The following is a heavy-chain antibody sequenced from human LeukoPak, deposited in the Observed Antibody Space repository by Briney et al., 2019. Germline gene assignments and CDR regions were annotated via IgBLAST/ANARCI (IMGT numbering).Heavy chain of an antibody. V-gene: IGHV3-15*01. CDR3: TTDNSRYFDWYLDAFDI. CDR1: GFTFNNAW. Sequence: GGSLRLSCAASGFTFNNAWMSWVRQAPGKGLEWVGRIKSKIDGGTTDYTAPVKGRFTISRDDSKNTLYLQMNSLKTEDTAVYYCTTDNSRYFDWYLDAFDIWGQGTMVTVSS. D-gene: IGHD3-9*01. CDR2: IKSKIDGGTT. J-gene: IGHJ3*02.